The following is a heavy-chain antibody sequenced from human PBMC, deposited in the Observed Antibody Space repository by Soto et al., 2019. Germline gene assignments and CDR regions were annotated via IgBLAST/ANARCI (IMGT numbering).Heavy chain of an antibody. V-gene: IGHV1-69*13. D-gene: IGHD2-15*01. Sequence: SVKISCKASGGTFSSYAISWVRQAPGQGLEWMGGIIPIFGTANYAQKLQGRVTITADESTSTAYMELSSLRSEDTAVYYCASGGNNNWFDPWGQGTLVPVSS. CDR3: ASGGNNNWFDP. CDR1: GGTFSSYA. CDR2: IIPIFGTA. J-gene: IGHJ5*02.